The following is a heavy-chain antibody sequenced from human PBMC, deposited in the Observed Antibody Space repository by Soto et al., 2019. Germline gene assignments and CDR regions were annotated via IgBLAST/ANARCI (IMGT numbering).Heavy chain of an antibody. CDR3: ARDCTGGSCFCIY. CDR2: INTYNGNS. D-gene: IGHD2-15*01. J-gene: IGHJ4*02. V-gene: IGHV1-18*01. CDR1: AYTFTNYA. Sequence: ASVKVSCKASAYTFTNYAISCVRQAPGQGPEWMGWINTYNGNSNYAQKFQGRVTMTTDTSTNTAYLELRTLTSDDPAVYSCARDCTGGSCFCIYWGQGTLVTVS.